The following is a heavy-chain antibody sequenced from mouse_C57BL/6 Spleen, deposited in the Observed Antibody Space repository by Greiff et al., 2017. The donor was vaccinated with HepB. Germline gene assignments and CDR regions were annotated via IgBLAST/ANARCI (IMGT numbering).Heavy chain of an antibody. J-gene: IGHJ2*01. Sequence: VQLQQPGAGLVRPGSSVKLSCKASGYTFTSYWMHWVKQRPIQGLEWIGNIDPSDSETHYNQKFKDKATLTVDKSSSTAYMQLSSLTSEDSAVYYCARGDTTVVATFDYWGQGTTLTVSS. CDR1: GYTFTSYW. CDR2: IDPSDSET. D-gene: IGHD1-1*01. CDR3: ARGDTTVVATFDY. V-gene: IGHV1-52*01.